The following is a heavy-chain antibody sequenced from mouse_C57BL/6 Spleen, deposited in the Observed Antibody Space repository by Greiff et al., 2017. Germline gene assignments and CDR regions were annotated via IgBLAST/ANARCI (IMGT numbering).Heavy chain of an antibody. J-gene: IGHJ4*01. CDR2: IDPENGDT. CDR3: TTGTTVVATRSMDY. CDR1: GFNIKDDY. D-gene: IGHD1-1*01. Sequence: VQLKESGAELVRPGASVKLSCTASGFNIKDDYMHWVKQRPEQGLEWIGWIDPENGDTEYASTFQGKATITADTSSNTAYLQLSSLASEDTAIYYCTTGTTVVATRSMDYWGQGTSVTVSS. V-gene: IGHV14-4*01.